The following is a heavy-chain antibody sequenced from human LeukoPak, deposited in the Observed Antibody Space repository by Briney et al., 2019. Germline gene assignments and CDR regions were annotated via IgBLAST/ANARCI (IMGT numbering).Heavy chain of an antibody. V-gene: IGHV3-30*18. Sequence: PGGSLRLSCAASGFTFSSYGMHWVRQAPGKGLEWVAVISYDGSNKYYADSVKGRFTISRDNSKNTLYLQMNSLRAEDTAVYYCAKDHLVMAGSRRFDYWGQGTLVTVSS. CDR3: AKDHLVMAGSRRFDY. CDR2: ISYDGSNK. CDR1: GFTFSSYG. J-gene: IGHJ4*02. D-gene: IGHD3-22*01.